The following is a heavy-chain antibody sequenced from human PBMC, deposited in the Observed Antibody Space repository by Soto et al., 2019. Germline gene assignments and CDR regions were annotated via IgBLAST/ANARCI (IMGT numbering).Heavy chain of an antibody. CDR3: ARDSAAGFDY. V-gene: IGHV3-7*04. CDR1: GFTFSNYW. Sequence: GGSLRLSCAASGFTFSNYWMSWVRQAPGKGLEGVANIKEDGSEIYYVDSVKGRFTISRDNARNSLFLQMNSLRVEDTAVYYCARDSAAGFDYWGRGTLVTVSS. D-gene: IGHD6-13*01. CDR2: IKEDGSEI. J-gene: IGHJ4*02.